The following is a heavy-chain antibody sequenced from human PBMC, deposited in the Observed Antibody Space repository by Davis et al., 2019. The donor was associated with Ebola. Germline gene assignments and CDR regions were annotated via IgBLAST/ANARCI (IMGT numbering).Heavy chain of an antibody. V-gene: IGHV5-51*01. CDR3: ARVQNHYDGSGYYDL. J-gene: IGHJ4*02. CDR2: IYPDDSDA. Sequence: GESLKISCQGFGYSFTNYWIGWVRRMPGKGLEWVGIIYPDDSDARYSPSFQGQVTISADKSTNTVYLQWSSLKASDTAMYYCARVQNHYDGSGYYDLWGQGTLVTVSS. D-gene: IGHD3-22*01. CDR1: GYSFTNYW.